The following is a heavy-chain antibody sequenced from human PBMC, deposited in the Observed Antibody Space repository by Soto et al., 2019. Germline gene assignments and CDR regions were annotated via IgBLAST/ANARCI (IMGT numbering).Heavy chain of an antibody. Sequence: QVQLVESGGGVVQPGRSLRLSCAASGFTFSSYGMHWVRQAPGKGLEWVAVIGYDGSNKYYADSVKGRFTISRDNSKNTLYMQMNSLRAEDTAVYYCARDLGYFDWLLDRWGQGTLVTVSS. D-gene: IGHD3-9*01. CDR3: ARDLGYFDWLLDR. J-gene: IGHJ4*02. V-gene: IGHV3-33*01. CDR1: GFTFSSYG. CDR2: IGYDGSNK.